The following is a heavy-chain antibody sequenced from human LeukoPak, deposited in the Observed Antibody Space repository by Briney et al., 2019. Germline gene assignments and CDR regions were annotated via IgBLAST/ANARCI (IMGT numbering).Heavy chain of an antibody. CDR2: ISGSGGST. V-gene: IGHV3-23*01. D-gene: IGHD4-23*01. Sequence: GGSLRLSCAASGFTFSSYAMSWVRQAPGQGLEWVSAISGSGGSTYYADSVKGRFTISRDNSKNTLYLQMNSLRAEDTAVYYCAKFGLTVLTESSDYWGQGTLVTVSS. CDR3: AKFGLTVLTESSDY. CDR1: GFTFSSYA. J-gene: IGHJ4*02.